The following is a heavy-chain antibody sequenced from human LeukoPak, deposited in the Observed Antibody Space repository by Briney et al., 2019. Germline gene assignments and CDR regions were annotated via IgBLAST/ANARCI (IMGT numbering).Heavy chain of an antibody. CDR1: GFTFSSYS. D-gene: IGHD3-22*01. CDR3: AREKPALTYYYDSSGYYYFDY. CDR2: ISSSSSYI. Sequence: GGSLRLSCAAPGFTFSSYSMNWVRQAPEKGLEWVSSISSSSSYIYYADSVKGRFTISRDNAKNSLYLQMNSLRAEDTAVYYCAREKPALTYYYDSSGYYYFDYWGQGTLVTVSS. J-gene: IGHJ4*02. V-gene: IGHV3-21*01.